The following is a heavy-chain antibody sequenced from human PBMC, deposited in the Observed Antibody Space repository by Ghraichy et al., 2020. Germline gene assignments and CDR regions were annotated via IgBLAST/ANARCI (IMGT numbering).Heavy chain of an antibody. CDR2: IYYSGNT. CDR1: GGSISSSSYY. D-gene: IGHD3-16*01. Sequence: SETLSLTCTVSGGSISSSSYYWGWIRQPPGKGLEWIGSIYYSGNTYYNPSLKSRVTISVDTSKNQFSLKLSSVTAADTAVYYCAAIDWGPIDYWGQGTLVTVSS. J-gene: IGHJ4*02. CDR3: AAIDWGPIDY. V-gene: IGHV4-39*01.